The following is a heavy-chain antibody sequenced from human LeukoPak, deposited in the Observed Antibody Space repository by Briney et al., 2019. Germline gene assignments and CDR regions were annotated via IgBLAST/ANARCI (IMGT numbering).Heavy chain of an antibody. D-gene: IGHD3-10*01. CDR1: GYTFTAYY. J-gene: IGHJ4*02. CDR2: ISPNTGDT. CDR3: ARWFGEVPGDY. Sequence: ASVKVSCKASGYTFTAYYIHWVRQAPGQGLEWMGRISPNTGDTTYAQKFQGRVIMTRDTSITTAYMELSRLRFDDTAVYYCARWFGEVPGDYWGQGTLVTVSS. V-gene: IGHV1-2*02.